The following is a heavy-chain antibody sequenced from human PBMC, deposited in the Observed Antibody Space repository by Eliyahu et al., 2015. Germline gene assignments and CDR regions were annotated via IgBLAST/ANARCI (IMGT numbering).Heavy chain of an antibody. CDR2: TYYXSKWYN. Sequence: QVQLQQSGPGLVXPSQTLSLTCAXSXXSVSSNSAAWTWIRQSPSRGLEWLGRTYYXSKWYNDYAVSVKSRITINADTSKNQFSLQLNSVTPEDTAVYYCARQWGGATGHWGQGTLVTVSS. CDR1: XXSVSSNSAA. CDR3: ARQWGGATGH. V-gene: IGHV6-1*01. J-gene: IGHJ4*02. D-gene: IGHD1-26*01.